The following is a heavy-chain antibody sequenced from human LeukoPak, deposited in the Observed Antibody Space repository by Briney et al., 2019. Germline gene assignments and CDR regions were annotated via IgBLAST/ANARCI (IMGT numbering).Heavy chain of an antibody. Sequence: GGSLRLSCAASGFTFSSYWMHWVRQAPGKGLVWVSRVNSDGSSTSYADSVKGRFTISRDNAENTLYLQMNSLRAEDTAVYYCARGVGSGSFFDSWGQGTLVTVSS. D-gene: IGHD1-26*01. CDR2: VNSDGSST. CDR3: ARGVGSGSFFDS. CDR1: GFTFSSYW. J-gene: IGHJ4*02. V-gene: IGHV3-74*01.